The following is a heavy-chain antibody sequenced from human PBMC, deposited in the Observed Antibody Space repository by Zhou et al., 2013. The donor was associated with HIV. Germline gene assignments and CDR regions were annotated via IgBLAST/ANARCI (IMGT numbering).Heavy chain of an antibody. V-gene: IGHV1-69*05. CDR3: ARCPSGSSSRRVYYYYMDV. CDR2: IIPIFGTA. D-gene: IGHD6-6*01. Sequence: QVQLVQSGAEVKKPGSSVKVSCKASGGTFSSYAISWVRQAPGQGLEWMGGIIPIFGTANYAQKFQGRVTITTDESTSTAYMELSSLRSEDTAVYYCARCPSGSSSRRVYYYYMDVWGKGTTVTVSS. J-gene: IGHJ6*03. CDR1: GGTFSSYA.